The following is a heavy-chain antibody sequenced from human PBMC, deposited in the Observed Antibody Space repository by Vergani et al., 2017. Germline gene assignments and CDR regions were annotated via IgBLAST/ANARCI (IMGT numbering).Heavy chain of an antibody. V-gene: IGHV3-23*01. D-gene: IGHD2-2*01. Sequence: EVQLLESGGGLVQPGGSLRLSCAASGFTFSSYAMSWVRQPPGKGLEWVSAISGSGGSTYYADSVKGRFTISRDNSKNTLYLQMNSLRAEDTAVYYCAKDLVVVPAATDAFDIWGQGTMVTVSS. CDR2: ISGSGGST. CDR1: GFTFSSYA. J-gene: IGHJ3*02. CDR3: AKDLVVVPAATDAFDI.